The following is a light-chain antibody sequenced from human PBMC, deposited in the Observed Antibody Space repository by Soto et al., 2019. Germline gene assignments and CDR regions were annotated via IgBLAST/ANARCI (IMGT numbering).Light chain of an antibody. CDR1: QSVSRN. CDR2: GAS. J-gene: IGKJ2*01. CDR3: QQYGDWPPET. Sequence: EVVLTQSPATLSVSPGDRATLSYRASQSVSRNLAWYQQKPGQAPRLLIYGASTRATGVPARFSGSGSATEFTLSISSLQSEDVAVYYCQQYGDWPPETFGQGTKVDIK. V-gene: IGKV3-15*01.